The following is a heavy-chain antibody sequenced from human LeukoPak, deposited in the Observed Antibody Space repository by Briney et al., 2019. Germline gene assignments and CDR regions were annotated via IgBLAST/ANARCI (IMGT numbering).Heavy chain of an antibody. J-gene: IGHJ6*02. Sequence: GSLRLSCAASGFTFSSYSMNWVRQAPGKGLEWVSSISSSSSYIYYADSVKGRFTISRDNAKNSLYLQMNSLRAEDTAVYYCARDIGSGAVGYGMDVWGQGTTVTVSS. CDR1: GFTFSSYS. CDR3: ARDIGSGAVGYGMDV. CDR2: ISSSSSYI. D-gene: IGHD3-10*01. V-gene: IGHV3-21*01.